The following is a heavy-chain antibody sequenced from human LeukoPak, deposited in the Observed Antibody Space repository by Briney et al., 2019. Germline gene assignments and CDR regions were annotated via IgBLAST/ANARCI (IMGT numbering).Heavy chain of an antibody. Sequence: QTGGSLRLSFAASGLTFSNYWMSWVRQAPGKGLEWVANIRQDGSDKHYVDSVKGRFTISRDNAKNSLYLQMNSLRAEDTAIYYCASSFRYCTGGSCALGGQGTLVTVCS. D-gene: IGHD2-15*01. CDR1: GLTFSNYW. CDR2: IRQDGSDK. V-gene: IGHV3-7*01. CDR3: ASSFRYCTGGSCAL. J-gene: IGHJ4*02.